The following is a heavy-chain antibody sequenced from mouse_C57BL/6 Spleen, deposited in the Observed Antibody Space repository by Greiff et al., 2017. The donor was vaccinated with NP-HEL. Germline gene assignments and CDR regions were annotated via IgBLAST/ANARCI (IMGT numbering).Heavy chain of an antibody. D-gene: IGHD3-2*02. CDR2: IHPNSGST. Sequence: QVQLQQPGAELVKPGASVKLSCKASGYTFTSYWMHWVKQRPGQGLEWIGMIHPNSGSTNYNEKFKSKATLTVDKSSSTAYMQLSSLTSEDSAVYYCARSGTAQWFAYWGQGTLVTVSA. CDR1: GYTFTSYW. J-gene: IGHJ3*01. V-gene: IGHV1-64*01. CDR3: ARSGTAQWFAY.